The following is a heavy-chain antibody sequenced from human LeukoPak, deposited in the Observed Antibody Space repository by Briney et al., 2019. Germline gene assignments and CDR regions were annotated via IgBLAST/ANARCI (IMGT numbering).Heavy chain of an antibody. J-gene: IGHJ4*02. Sequence: SETLSLTCAVYGGSFNGDYWSWIRQPPGKGLERIGEINHSGSTNYNPSLKSRVTMSVDASKNQFSLKLSSVTAADTAVYYCASSPSRGYDFWSGSPSVDYWGQGTLITVSS. D-gene: IGHD3-3*01. V-gene: IGHV4-34*01. CDR3: ASSPSRGYDFWSGSPSVDY. CDR2: INHSGST. CDR1: GGSFNGDY.